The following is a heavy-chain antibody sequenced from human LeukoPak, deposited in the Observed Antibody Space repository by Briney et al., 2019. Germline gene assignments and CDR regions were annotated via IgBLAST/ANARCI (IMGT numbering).Heavy chain of an antibody. D-gene: IGHD1-26*01. CDR2: TSSDGSST. J-gene: IGHJ4*02. V-gene: IGHV3-74*01. Sequence: PGGSLRLSCAASGFTFSRFWMHWVRQAPGKGLVWVARTSSDGSSTVYADSVEGRFTISRDNAKNSLYLQMNSLRAEDTALYYCAKARRSGSYYSFSFDYWGQGTLVTVSS. CDR1: GFTFSRFW. CDR3: AKARRSGSYYSFSFDY.